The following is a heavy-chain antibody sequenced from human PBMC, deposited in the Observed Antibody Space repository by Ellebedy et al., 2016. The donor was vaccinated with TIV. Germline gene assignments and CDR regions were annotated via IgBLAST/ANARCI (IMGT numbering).Heavy chain of an antibody. Sequence: GESLKISCAASGFTVSYTYMSWVRQAPGKGLEWVSLIDTGGDTYYAASVKGRFTIFRDSSKNTVFLQMNSPRADDTAVYYCARRITGTYGDDALDIWGQGTMVTVS. J-gene: IGHJ3*02. CDR3: ARRITGTYGDDALDI. D-gene: IGHD1-7*01. CDR1: GFTVSYTY. CDR2: IDTGGDT. V-gene: IGHV3-53*01.